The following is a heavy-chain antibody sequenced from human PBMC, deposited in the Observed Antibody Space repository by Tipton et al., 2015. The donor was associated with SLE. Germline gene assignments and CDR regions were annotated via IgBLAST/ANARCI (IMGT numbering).Heavy chain of an antibody. J-gene: IGHJ4*02. Sequence: SLRLSCAASGFTFDDYSMHWVRQAPGEGLEWVSGISWNGGTIGYADSVKGRLTISRDNAKTSLYLQMNSLRAADTALYYCAKDSGLSMILDYWGQGTLVTVSS. CDR1: GFTFDDYS. D-gene: IGHD3/OR15-3a*01. CDR2: ISWNGGTI. CDR3: AKDSGLSMILDY. V-gene: IGHV3-9*01.